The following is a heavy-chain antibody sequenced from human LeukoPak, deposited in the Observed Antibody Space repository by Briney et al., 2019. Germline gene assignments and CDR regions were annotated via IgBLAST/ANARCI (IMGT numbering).Heavy chain of an antibody. CDR3: ARDPLAYCGGDCYSTYDMDV. CDR2: MSAYNGNT. CDR1: GYTFTSYG. V-gene: IGHV1-18*01. J-gene: IGHJ6*02. Sequence: GASVKVSCKASGYTFTSYGISWVGQAPGQGLEWMGWMSAYNGNTNYAQKLQGRVTMTTDTSTSTAYMELRSLRSDDTAVYYCARDPLAYCGGDCYSTYDMDVWGQGTTVTVSS. D-gene: IGHD2-21*02.